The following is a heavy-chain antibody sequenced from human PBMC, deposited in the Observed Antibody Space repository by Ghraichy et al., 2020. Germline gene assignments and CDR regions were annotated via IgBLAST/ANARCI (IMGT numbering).Heavy chain of an antibody. CDR1: GFTFSSYS. Sequence: GESLNISCAASGFTFSSYSMNWVRQAPGKGLEWVSYISSSSSTIDYADSVKGRFTISRDNAKNSLYLQMNSLRAEDTAVYYCARDGGCSYAYGGDYWGQGTLVTVSS. J-gene: IGHJ4*02. CDR3: ARDGGCSYAYGGDY. CDR2: ISSSSSTI. D-gene: IGHD5-18*01. V-gene: IGHV3-48*01.